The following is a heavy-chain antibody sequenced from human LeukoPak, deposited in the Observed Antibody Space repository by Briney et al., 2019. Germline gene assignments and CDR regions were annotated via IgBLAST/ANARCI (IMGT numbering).Heavy chain of an antibody. Sequence: ETLSLTCTVSGGSISSSSYYWGWIRQPPGKGLEWVSAISGRGANTYYADSVKGRFTISRDNSKNTLYMQMNSLRAEDTAVYYCAKAVVIVPTATPFDYWGQGTLVTVSS. V-gene: IGHV3-23*01. CDR3: AKAVVIVPTATPFDY. CDR1: GGSISSSSYY. J-gene: IGHJ4*02. D-gene: IGHD2-2*01. CDR2: ISGRGANT.